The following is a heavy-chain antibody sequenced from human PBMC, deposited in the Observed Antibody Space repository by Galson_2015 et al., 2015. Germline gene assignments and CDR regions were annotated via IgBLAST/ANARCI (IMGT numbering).Heavy chain of an antibody. V-gene: IGHV1-69*04. CDR3: ARDNQRSGGHYYYGMDV. CDR2: IIPILGIA. Sequence: SVKVSCKASGYTFTSYGISWVRQAPGQGLEWMGRIIPILGIANYAQKFQGRVTITADKSTSTAYMELSSLRSEDTAVYYCARDNQRSGGHYYYGMDVWGQGTTVTVSS. CDR1: GYTFTSYG. J-gene: IGHJ6*02. D-gene: IGHD3-3*01.